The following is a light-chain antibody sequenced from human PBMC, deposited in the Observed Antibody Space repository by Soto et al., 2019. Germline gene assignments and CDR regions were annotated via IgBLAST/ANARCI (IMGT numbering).Light chain of an antibody. CDR3: QQYGSSGT. V-gene: IGKV3-20*01. CDR2: GAS. CDR1: QAVSSTY. J-gene: IGKJ1*01. Sequence: EIVLTQSPDTLSLSPGERATLSCRASQAVSSTYLAGYQQRLGQAPRLLIFGASSRATGIPDRFSGSGSGTDFTLTISRLEPEDFAVYYCQQYGSSGTFGQGTKVDIK.